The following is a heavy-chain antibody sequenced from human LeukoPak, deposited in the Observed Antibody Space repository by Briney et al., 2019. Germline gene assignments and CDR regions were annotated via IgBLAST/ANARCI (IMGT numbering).Heavy chain of an antibody. D-gene: IGHD3-10*01. CDR1: GYSISSSNW. V-gene: IGHV4-28*05. CDR2: IHYSGSI. Sequence: SDTLSLTCAVSGYSISSSNWWGWNRQPPGKGLEWIGYIHYSGSIYYNPSLKSRVTMSVDTSKNQFSLKLSSVTAVDTAVYYCTRSDDYYGSGSYYRDWGQGTLVTVSS. CDR3: TRSDDYYGSGSYYRD. J-gene: IGHJ4*02.